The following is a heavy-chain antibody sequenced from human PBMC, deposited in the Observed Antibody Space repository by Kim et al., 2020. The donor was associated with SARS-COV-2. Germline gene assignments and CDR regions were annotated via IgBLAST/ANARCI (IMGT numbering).Heavy chain of an antibody. Sequence: SETLSLTCAVYGGSFSGYYWSWIRQPPGKGLEWIGEINHSGSTNYNPSLKSRVTISVDTSKNQFSLKLSSVTAADTAVYYCARGMRGWGYSYGSLGLRHYYYGMDVWGQGTTVTVSS. CDR2: INHSGST. J-gene: IGHJ6*02. V-gene: IGHV4-34*01. CDR1: GGSFSGYY. CDR3: ARGMRGWGYSYGSLGLRHYYYGMDV. D-gene: IGHD5-18*01.